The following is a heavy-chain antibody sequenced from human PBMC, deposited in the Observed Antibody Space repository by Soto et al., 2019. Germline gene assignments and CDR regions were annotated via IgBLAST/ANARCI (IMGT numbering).Heavy chain of an antibody. Sequence: QVQLAESGGGVVQPGGSLRLSCAASGFTFSDYGIDWIRQAPGKGLEWVAVISHEGSVQYYADPVKGRFTVSRDNSKNILYLQMNSLRPEDTAMYYCAKEGSPKVSRWDDYWGQGTLVTVSS. CDR3: AKEGSPKVSRWDDY. V-gene: IGHV3-30*18. CDR1: GFTFSDYG. J-gene: IGHJ4*02. CDR2: ISHEGSVQ. D-gene: IGHD1-26*01.